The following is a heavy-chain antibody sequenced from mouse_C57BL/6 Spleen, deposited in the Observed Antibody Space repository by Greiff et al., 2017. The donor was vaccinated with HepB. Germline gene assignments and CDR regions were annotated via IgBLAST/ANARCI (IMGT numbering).Heavy chain of an antibody. J-gene: IGHJ2*01. Sequence: QVHVKQSGAELVRPGTSVKMSCKASGYTFTNYWIGWAKQRPGHGLEWIGDIYPGGGYTNYNEKFKGKATLTADKSSSTAYMQFSSLTSEDSAIYYCARGQYLDYWGQGTTLTVSS. V-gene: IGHV1-63*01. D-gene: IGHD6-1*01. CDR3: ARGQYLDY. CDR1: GYTFTNYW. CDR2: IYPGGGYT.